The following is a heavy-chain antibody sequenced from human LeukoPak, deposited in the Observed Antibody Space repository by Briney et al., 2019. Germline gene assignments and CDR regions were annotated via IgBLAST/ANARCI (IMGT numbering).Heavy chain of an antibody. CDR2: IYYSGST. J-gene: IGHJ4*02. Sequence: PSQTLSLTCTVSGGSISSGGYYWSWIRPHPGKGLEWIGYIYYSGSTYYNPSLKSRVTISVDTSKSQFSLKLSSVTAADTAVYYCARASDYGDYYFDYWGQGTLVAVSS. CDR1: GGSISSGGYY. D-gene: IGHD4-17*01. CDR3: ARASDYGDYYFDY. V-gene: IGHV4-31*03.